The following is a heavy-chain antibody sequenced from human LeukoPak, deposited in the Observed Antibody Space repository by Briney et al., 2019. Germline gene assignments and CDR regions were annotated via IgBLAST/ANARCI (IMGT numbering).Heavy chain of an antibody. Sequence: GGSLRLSCAASGLTFSSYSMNWVRQAPGKGLEWVSSISSSSSYIYYADSVKGRFTISRDNAKNSLYLQMNSLRAEDTAVYYCAREGGYNYAFDIWGQGTMVTVSS. CDR2: ISSSSSYI. J-gene: IGHJ3*02. D-gene: IGHD5-12*01. CDR3: AREGGYNYAFDI. V-gene: IGHV3-21*01. CDR1: GLTFSSYS.